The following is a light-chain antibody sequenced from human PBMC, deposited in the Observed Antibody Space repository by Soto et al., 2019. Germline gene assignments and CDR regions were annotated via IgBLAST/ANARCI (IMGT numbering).Light chain of an antibody. V-gene: IGLV1-40*01. CDR1: SSNIGAGYD. CDR3: QSYDSSLGLV. J-gene: IGLJ3*02. Sequence: QAVVTQPPSVSGAPGQRVTISCTGSSSNIGAGYDVHWYQQLPGTAPKLLIYGNSNRPSGVPDRFSGSKSGTSASLAITGLQAEDEADYYCQSYDSSLGLVFGGGTKLTVL. CDR2: GNS.